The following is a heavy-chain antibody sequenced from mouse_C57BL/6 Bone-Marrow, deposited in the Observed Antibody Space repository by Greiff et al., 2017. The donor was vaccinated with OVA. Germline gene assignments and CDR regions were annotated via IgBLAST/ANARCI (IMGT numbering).Heavy chain of an antibody. J-gene: IGHJ2*01. CDR1: GYAFSSSW. V-gene: IGHV1-82*01. Sequence: QVQLKESGPELVKPGASVKISCKASGYAFSSSWMNWVKQRPGKGLEWIGRIYPGDGDTNYNGKFKGKATLTADKSSSTAYMQLSSLTSEDSAVYFCARSKGWRGFDYWGQGTTLTVSS. CDR2: IYPGDGDT. CDR3: ARSKGWRGFDY.